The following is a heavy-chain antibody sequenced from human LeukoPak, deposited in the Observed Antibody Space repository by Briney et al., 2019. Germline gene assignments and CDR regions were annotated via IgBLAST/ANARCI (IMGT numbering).Heavy chain of an antibody. J-gene: IGHJ4*02. CDR1: GFTFSSYA. D-gene: IGHD1-26*01. V-gene: IGHV3-30*01. CDR2: ISYDGSNK. Sequence: GGSLRLSCAASGFTFSSYAMHWVRQAPGKGLEWVAVISYDGSNKYYADSVKGRFTISRDNSKNTLYLQMNGLRAEDTAVYYCARGGHGRGLDYWGQGTLVTVSS. CDR3: ARGGHGRGLDY.